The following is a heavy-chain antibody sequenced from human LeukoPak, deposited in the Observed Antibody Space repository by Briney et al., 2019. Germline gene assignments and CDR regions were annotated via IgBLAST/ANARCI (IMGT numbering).Heavy chain of an antibody. CDR2: IYYSGST. CDR3: ARAADSSSWYRLNYFDY. Sequence: SETLSLTCTVSGGSISSYYWSWIRQPPGKGLEWIGYIYYSGSTNYNPSLKSRVTISVDTSKNQFSLKLSSVTAADTAVYYCARAADSSSWYRLNYFDYWGQGTLVTVSS. D-gene: IGHD6-13*01. J-gene: IGHJ4*02. V-gene: IGHV4-59*01. CDR1: GGSISSYY.